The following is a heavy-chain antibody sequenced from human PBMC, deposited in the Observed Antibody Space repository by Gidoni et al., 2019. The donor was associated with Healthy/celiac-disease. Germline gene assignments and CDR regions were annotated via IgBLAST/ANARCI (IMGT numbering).Heavy chain of an antibody. CDR2: INTNTGNP. CDR3: ARGYKTYYDFWSGYYRVDYFDY. CDR1: GYTFTSYA. Sequence: QAQLVQSGSELKKPGASVKVSCKASGYTFTSYAMNWVRQAPGQGLEWMGGINTNTGNPTYAQGFTGRFVFSLDTSVSTAYLQISSLKAEDTAVYYCARGYKTYYDFWSGYYRVDYFDYWGQGTLVTVSS. D-gene: IGHD3-3*01. V-gene: IGHV7-4-1*02. J-gene: IGHJ4*02.